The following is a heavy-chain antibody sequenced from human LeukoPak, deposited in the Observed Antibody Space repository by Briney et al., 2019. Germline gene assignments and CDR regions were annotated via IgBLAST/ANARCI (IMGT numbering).Heavy chain of an antibody. Sequence: SVKVSCKASGYTFTSYAISWVRQAPGQGLEWMGRIIPILGIANYAQKFQGRVTITADKSTSTAYMELSSLRSEDTAVYYCARGVGYDSSGYYFDYWGQGTLVTVSS. J-gene: IGHJ4*02. V-gene: IGHV1-69*04. CDR1: GYTFTSYA. D-gene: IGHD3-22*01. CDR3: ARGVGYDSSGYYFDY. CDR2: IIPILGIA.